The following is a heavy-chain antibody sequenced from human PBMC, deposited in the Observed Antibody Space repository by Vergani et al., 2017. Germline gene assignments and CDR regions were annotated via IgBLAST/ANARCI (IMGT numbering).Heavy chain of an antibody. CDR3: ATKRCGTHGCQIGDFRE. CDR2: ISYDGTQK. CDR1: GFTSSYYG. V-gene: IGHV3-30*03. Sequence: QVHLVESGGGVVQPGRSLRLPCVVSGFTSSYYGMHWVRQAPGKGLEWVAVISYDGTQKYYADSVKGRFTISRDNSKSTLYLQMNSLRTEDTAVNYCATKRCGTHGCQIGDFREWGQGTLVTVSS. J-gene: IGHJ1*01. D-gene: IGHD1-1*01.